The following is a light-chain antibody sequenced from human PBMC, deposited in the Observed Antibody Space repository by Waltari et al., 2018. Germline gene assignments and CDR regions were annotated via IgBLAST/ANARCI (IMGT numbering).Light chain of an antibody. J-gene: IGLJ3*02. Sequence: QSALTQPASVSGSPGQSITISCTGTSSDVGAYNYVSWYQQHPGKAPNLMIYDVSNRPSGISYRFSGSKSGNMASLTISGLQAEDEADYYCSSYTSSSTRVFGGGTKLTVL. CDR2: DVS. CDR1: SSDVGAYNY. CDR3: SSYTSSSTRV. V-gene: IGLV2-14*03.